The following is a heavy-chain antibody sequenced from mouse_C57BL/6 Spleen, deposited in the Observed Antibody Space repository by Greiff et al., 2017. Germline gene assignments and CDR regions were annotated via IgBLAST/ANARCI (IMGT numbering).Heavy chain of an antibody. J-gene: IGHJ2*01. Sequence: VQLQQSGPELVKPGASVKISCKASGYSFTSYYIHWVKQRPGQGLEWIGWIYPGNGNTKYNEKFKGKATLTTDTSSSTAYMQLSSLTSEDAAVYYCARGDYYGHYWGQGTTLTVSS. D-gene: IGHD1-2*01. CDR3: ARGDYYGHY. CDR2: IYPGNGNT. CDR1: GYSFTSYY. V-gene: IGHV1-66*01.